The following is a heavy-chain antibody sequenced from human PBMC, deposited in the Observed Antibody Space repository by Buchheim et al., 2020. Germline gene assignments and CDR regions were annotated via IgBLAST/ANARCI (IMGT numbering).Heavy chain of an antibody. CDR3: AKDRVITFGGVIVTRGFDY. CDR1: GFTFSSYG. CDR2: ISYDGSNK. V-gene: IGHV3-30*18. J-gene: IGHJ4*02. D-gene: IGHD3-16*02. Sequence: QVQLVESGGGVVQPGRSLRLSCAASGFTFSSYGMHWVRQAPGKGLEWVAVISYDGSNKYYADSVKGRFTIPRDNSKNTLSLQMNSLRAEDTAVYYCAKDRVITFGGVIVTRGFDYWGQGTL.